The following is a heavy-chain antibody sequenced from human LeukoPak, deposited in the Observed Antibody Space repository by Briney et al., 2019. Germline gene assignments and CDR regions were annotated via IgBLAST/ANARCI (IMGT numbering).Heavy chain of an antibody. CDR1: GFTFSSYS. D-gene: IGHD3-22*01. Sequence: GGSLRLSCAASGFTFSSYSMNWVRQAPGKGLEWVSYISSSSSTIYYADSVKGRFTISRDNAKNSLYLQMNSLRAEDTAVYYCARDGALNYYDSSGYYVWGQGTLVTVSS. CDR2: ISSSSSTI. CDR3: ARDGALNYYDSSGYYV. V-gene: IGHV3-48*01. J-gene: IGHJ4*02.